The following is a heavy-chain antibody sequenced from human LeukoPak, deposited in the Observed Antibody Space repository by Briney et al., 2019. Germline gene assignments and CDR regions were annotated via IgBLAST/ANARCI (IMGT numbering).Heavy chain of an antibody. CDR3: ARGRIARNPFFDY. CDR2: IYYTGST. CDR1: GFTFSSYS. V-gene: IGHV4-59*01. J-gene: IGHJ4*02. Sequence: GSLRLSCAASGFTFSSYSMNWVRQAPGKGLEWIGYIYYTGSTDYNPSLKSRVTISVDTSKNQFSLKLSSVTSADSAVYYCARGRIARNPFFDYWGQGTLVTVSS. D-gene: IGHD1-14*01.